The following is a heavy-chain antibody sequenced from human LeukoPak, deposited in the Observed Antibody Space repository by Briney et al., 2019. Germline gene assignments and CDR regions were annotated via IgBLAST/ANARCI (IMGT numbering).Heavy chain of an antibody. CDR1: GFAFSSYN. V-gene: IGHV3-21*04. J-gene: IGHJ4*02. D-gene: IGHD2-2*01. CDR2: FSSSRRYI. Sequence: PGGSRRLSWAASGFAFSSYNINWVRQAPGKGLEGGSSFSSSRRYIFYADSVKSRFTISRDNSRITLYLQMNSLRADDTAVYYCAKDHSRLSCSDTSCYESLGYWGPGTQVTVSS. CDR3: AKDHSRLSCSDTSCYESLGY.